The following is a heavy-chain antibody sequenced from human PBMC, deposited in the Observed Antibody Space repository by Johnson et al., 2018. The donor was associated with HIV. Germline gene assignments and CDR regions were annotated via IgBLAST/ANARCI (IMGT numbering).Heavy chain of an antibody. CDR3: ARDQKYETMIVVVWWAFDI. Sequence: QVQLVESGGGVVQPGRSLRLSCAASGFTFSSYAMHWVRQAPGKGLEWVAVISYDGSNKYYADSVKGRFTISRDNSKKTLYLQMNSLRAEDTAVYYCARDQKYETMIVVVWWAFDIWGQGTMVTVSS. CDR1: GFTFSSYA. D-gene: IGHD3-22*01. V-gene: IGHV3-30-3*01. CDR2: ISYDGSNK. J-gene: IGHJ3*02.